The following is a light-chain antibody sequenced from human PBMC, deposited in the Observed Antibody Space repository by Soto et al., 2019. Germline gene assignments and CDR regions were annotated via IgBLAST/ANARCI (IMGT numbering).Light chain of an antibody. V-gene: IGKV3-20*01. J-gene: IGKJ2*01. Sequence: EIVLTQSPGTLSLSPGERATLSCRASQSVSSSYLAWYQQKPGQAPRLLIYGASSRATGIPDRFSGSGSGTAFTLTISRLESEDFAVYYCQQYGSSPVYTFGQGTKLEIK. CDR1: QSVSSSY. CDR2: GAS. CDR3: QQYGSSPVYT.